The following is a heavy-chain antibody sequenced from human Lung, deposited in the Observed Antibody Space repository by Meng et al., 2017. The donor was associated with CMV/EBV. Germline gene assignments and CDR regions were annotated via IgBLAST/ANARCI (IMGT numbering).Heavy chain of an antibody. J-gene: IGHJ6*02. D-gene: IGHD3/OR15-3a*01. CDR3: ARAGAYHDFWTAKEGGYYYYGMDV. V-gene: IGHV3-7*04. CDR1: GFSIRDYW. Sequence: SXAASGFSIRDYWMSWVRQAPGKGLEWVANINQDASERYYVDSVKGRFTISRDNAENSLYLQMSSLRVGDTAIYYCARAGAYHDFWTAKEGGYYYYGMDVWGQXTTXTVSS. CDR2: INQDASER.